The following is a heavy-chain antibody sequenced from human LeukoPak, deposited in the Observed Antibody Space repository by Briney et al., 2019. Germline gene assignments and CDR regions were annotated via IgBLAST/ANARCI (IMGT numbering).Heavy chain of an antibody. CDR3: ARVPGHWFDP. J-gene: IGHJ5*02. Sequence: ASVKVSCKASGGTFISYAISWVRQAPGQGLEWMGRIIPILGIANYAQKFQGRVTITADKSTSTAYMELSSLRSEDTAVYYCARVPGHWFDPWGQGTLVTVSS. CDR2: IIPILGIA. V-gene: IGHV1-69*04. CDR1: GGTFISYA.